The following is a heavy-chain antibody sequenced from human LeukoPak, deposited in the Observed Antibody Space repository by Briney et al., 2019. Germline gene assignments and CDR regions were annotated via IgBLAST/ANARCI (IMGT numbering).Heavy chain of an antibody. Sequence: GGSLRLSCAASGFTFSTYSLNWVRQAPGKGLEWVSSISSRSSYIYYADSVKGRFTISRDNAKNSLLLQMNSLRAEDTAVYYCARDGYNPYFDYWGQGTLVTVSS. CDR2: ISSRSSYI. J-gene: IGHJ4*02. CDR3: ARDGYNPYFDY. V-gene: IGHV3-21*01. CDR1: GFTFSTYS. D-gene: IGHD5-24*01.